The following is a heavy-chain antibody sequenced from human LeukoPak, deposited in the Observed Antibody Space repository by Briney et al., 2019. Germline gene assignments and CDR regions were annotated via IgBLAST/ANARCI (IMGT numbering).Heavy chain of an antibody. CDR3: ARAKVTMVRGVIITPPDY. D-gene: IGHD3-10*01. V-gene: IGHV4-34*01. J-gene: IGHJ4*02. Sequence: SETLSLTCAVYGGSFSGYYWSWIRQPPGKGLEWIGSIYYSGSTYYNPSLKSRVTISVDTSKNQFSLKLSSVTAADTAVYYCARAKVTMVRGVIITPPDYWGQGTLVTVSS. CDR1: GGSFSGYY. CDR2: IYYSGST.